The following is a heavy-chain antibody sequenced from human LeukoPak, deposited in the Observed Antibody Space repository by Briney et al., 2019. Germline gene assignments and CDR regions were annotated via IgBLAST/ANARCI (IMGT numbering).Heavy chain of an antibody. CDR2: IRYDGSNK. D-gene: IGHD6-13*01. CDR1: GFTFSSYG. CDR3: ARTGSSSWYVTAYSYYFDY. J-gene: IGHJ4*02. Sequence: GGSLRLSCAASGFTFSSYGMHWVRQAPGKGLEWVAFIRYDGSNKYYADSVKGRFTISRDNSKNTLYLQMNSLRAEDTAVYYCARTGSSSWYVTAYSYYFDYWGQGALVTVSS. V-gene: IGHV3-30*02.